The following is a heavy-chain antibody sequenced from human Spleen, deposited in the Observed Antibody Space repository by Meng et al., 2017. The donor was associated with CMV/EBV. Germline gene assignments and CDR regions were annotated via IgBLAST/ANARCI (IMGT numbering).Heavy chain of an antibody. CDR3: AGRRRSSGWYFSHFDY. CDR1: GCSFSCYC. V-gene: IGHV4-34*01. D-gene: IGHD6-19*01. CDR2: IKLAGST. Sequence: SGCSFSCYCWSWIRQPPGKGLEWVGEIKLAGSTNYNPSLKSRVTISVDTSKNQFSLKLIYVLAAETAVYYCAGRRRSSGWYFSHFDYWGQGTLVTVSS. J-gene: IGHJ4*02.